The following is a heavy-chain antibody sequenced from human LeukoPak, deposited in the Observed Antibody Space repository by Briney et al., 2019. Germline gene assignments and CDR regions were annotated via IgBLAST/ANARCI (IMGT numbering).Heavy chain of an antibody. D-gene: IGHD2-2*01. CDR2: INHSGST. Sequence: SETLSLTCAVYGGSFSGYYWSWIRQPPGKELEWIGEINHSGSTNYNPSLKSRVTISVDTSKNQFSLKLSSVTAADTAVYYRARLVVPAERYYYYGMDVWGKGTTVTVSS. J-gene: IGHJ6*04. V-gene: IGHV4-34*01. CDR1: GGSFSGYY. CDR3: ARLVVPAERYYYYGMDV.